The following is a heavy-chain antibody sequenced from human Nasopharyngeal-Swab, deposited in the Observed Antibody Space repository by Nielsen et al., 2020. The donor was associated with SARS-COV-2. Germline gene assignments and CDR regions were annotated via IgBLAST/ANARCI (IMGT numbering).Heavy chain of an antibody. J-gene: IGHJ6*01. CDR3: ARLPSAYPYYNDMDV. D-gene: IGHD2-21*01. Sequence: GESLKISCQGSGFTFTTYGIGWVRQMPGKGLEWMGIIYGGDSDTRYSPSFQGQVTISADKSSTTAYLQWSSLKASDTAIYYCARLPSAYPYYNDMDVWGQGTTVIVSA. CDR2: IYGGDSDT. V-gene: IGHV5-51*01. CDR1: GFTFTTYG.